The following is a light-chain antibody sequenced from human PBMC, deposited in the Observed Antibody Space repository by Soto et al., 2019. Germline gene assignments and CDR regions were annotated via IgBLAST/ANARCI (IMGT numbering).Light chain of an antibody. CDR2: AAS. CDR3: HQYYSYPWT. V-gene: IGKV1-8*01. J-gene: IGKJ1*01. Sequence: AIRMTQSPSSFSASTGDRVTITCRASQGISSYLAWYQQKPGKAPKLLIYAASTLQSGVPSRCSGSGSGTDFTRTISCLQSEDFAPYYCHQYYSYPWTFGHGTKVEIK. CDR1: QGISSY.